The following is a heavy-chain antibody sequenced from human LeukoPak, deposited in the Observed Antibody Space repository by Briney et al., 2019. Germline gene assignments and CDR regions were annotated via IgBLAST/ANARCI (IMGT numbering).Heavy chain of an antibody. D-gene: IGHD5-18*01. J-gene: IGHJ4*02. CDR2: IYYSGST. CDR1: GGSISSGGYS. CDR3: ARVVYSYGYFDY. Sequence: PSQTLSLTCAVSGGSISSGGYSWSWIRQLPGKGLEWIGCIYYSGSTYYNPSLKSRVTISVDTSKNQFSLKLSSVTAADTAVYYCARVVYSYGYFDYWGQGTLVTVSS. V-gene: IGHV4-30-4*07.